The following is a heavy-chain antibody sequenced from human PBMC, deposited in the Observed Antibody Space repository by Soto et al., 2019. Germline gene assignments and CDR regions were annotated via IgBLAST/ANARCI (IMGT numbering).Heavy chain of an antibody. CDR1: GGSISSSNW. J-gene: IGHJ5*02. CDR2: IYHSGST. CDR3: ARYQGITGTGRFDP. Sequence: SETLSLTCAVSGGSISSSNWWSWVRQPPGKGLEWIGEIYHSGSTNYNPSLKSRVTISVDKSKNQFSLKLSSVTAAGTAVYYCARYQGITGTGRFDPWGQGTLVTVSS. V-gene: IGHV4-4*02. D-gene: IGHD1-20*01.